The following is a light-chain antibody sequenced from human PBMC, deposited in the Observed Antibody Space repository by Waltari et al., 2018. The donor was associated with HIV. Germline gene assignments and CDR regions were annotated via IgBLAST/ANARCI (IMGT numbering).Light chain of an antibody. J-gene: IGLJ3*02. V-gene: IGLV2-11*01. CDR1: SSDVGNYNY. CDR2: DVS. Sequence: QSALTQPRSVSESPGQSVTVSCPGTSSDVGNYNYVSWYQHPPGKAPKPMIYDVSQRPSGVPDRFSGSKSGNTASLTISGLHVEDEADYYCCSYAGSYTWVFGGGTRLTVL. CDR3: CSYAGSYTWV.